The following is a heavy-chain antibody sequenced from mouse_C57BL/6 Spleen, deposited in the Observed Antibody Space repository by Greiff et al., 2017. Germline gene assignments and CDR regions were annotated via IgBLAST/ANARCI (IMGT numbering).Heavy chain of an antibody. CDR3: ARIQGYYDSPYAMDY. V-gene: IGHV8-8*01. D-gene: IGHD2-4*01. J-gene: IGHJ4*01. CDR1: GFSLSTFGMG. Sequence: QVTLKVSGPGILQPSQTLSLTCSFSGFSLSTFGMGVGWIRQPSGKGLEWLAHIWWDDDKYYNTALKSRLTIYKDTYKNQVFLNIANVDTADTATYYCARIQGYYDSPYAMDYWGQGTSVTVSS. CDR2: IWWDDDK.